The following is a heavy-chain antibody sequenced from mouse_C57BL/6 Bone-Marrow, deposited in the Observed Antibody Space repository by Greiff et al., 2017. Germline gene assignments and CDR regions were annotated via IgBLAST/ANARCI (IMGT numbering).Heavy chain of an antibody. CDR3: ARDHPIYYYGSSPSYFDY. CDR1: GFTFSSYA. J-gene: IGHJ2*01. D-gene: IGHD1-1*01. Sequence: EVKLMESGGGLVKPGGSLKLSCAASGFTFSSYAMSWVRQTPEKRLEWVATISDGGSYTYYPDNVKGRFTFSRDNAKNNLYLQMSHLKSEDTAMYYCARDHPIYYYGSSPSYFDYWGQGTTLTVSS. V-gene: IGHV5-4*01. CDR2: ISDGGSYT.